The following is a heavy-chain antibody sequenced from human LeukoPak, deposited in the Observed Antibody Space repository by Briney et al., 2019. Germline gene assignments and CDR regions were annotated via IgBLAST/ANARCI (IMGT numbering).Heavy chain of an antibody. CDR1: GGSISSYY. V-gene: IGHV4-59*01. D-gene: IGHD6-6*01. CDR2: IYYSGST. Sequence: KPSETLSLTCTVSGGSISSYYWSWIRQPPGKGLEWIGYIYYSGSTNYNPSLKSRVTISVDTSKNQFSQKLSSVTAADTAVYYCARVVTLEYSNLFDYWGQGTLVTVSS. CDR3: ARVVTLEYSNLFDY. J-gene: IGHJ4*02.